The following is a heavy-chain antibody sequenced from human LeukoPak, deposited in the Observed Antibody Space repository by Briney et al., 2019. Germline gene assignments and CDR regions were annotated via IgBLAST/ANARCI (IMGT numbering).Heavy chain of an antibody. D-gene: IGHD6-13*01. CDR3: ARGRREQQLVVNWFDP. Sequence: GASVKASCKASGYTFTDYAMHWVRQAPGQRLEWMGWINAGNGDTKYSQKFQGRVTITRDTSASTAYIEVSSLTSEDTAVYYCARGRREQQLVVNWFDPWGQGTLVTVSS. J-gene: IGHJ5*02. V-gene: IGHV1-3*01. CDR2: INAGNGDT. CDR1: GYTFTDYA.